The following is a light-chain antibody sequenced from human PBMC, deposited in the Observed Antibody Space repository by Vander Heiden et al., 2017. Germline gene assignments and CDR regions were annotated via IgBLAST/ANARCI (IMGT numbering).Light chain of an antibody. V-gene: IGLV1-40*01. Sequence: QSVLTPPPSVSGAPGQRVTISCTGSRSHIGAGYDVHWYPPLPETATNLLIYVNSNRPSGGPDRCSGSKSGTSAAIAITALQAEEEADDYCQSYDSSRSGVVVFGGGTKLTVL. CDR1: RSHIGAGYD. CDR3: QSYDSSRSGVVV. CDR2: VNS. J-gene: IGLJ2*01.